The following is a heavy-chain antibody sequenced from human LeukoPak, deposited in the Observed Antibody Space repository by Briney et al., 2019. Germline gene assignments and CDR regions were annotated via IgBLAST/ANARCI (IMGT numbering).Heavy chain of an antibody. CDR3: ARADSGSYLMIYCYYYMDV. Sequence: ASVKVSCKASGYTFTSYGISWVRQAPGQGLEWMGWISAYNGNTNYAQKLQGRVTMTTDTSTSTAYMELRSLRSDDTAVYYCARADSGSYLMIYCYYYMDVWGKGTTVTVSS. CDR1: GYTFTSYG. J-gene: IGHJ6*03. CDR2: ISAYNGNT. V-gene: IGHV1-18*01. D-gene: IGHD1-26*01.